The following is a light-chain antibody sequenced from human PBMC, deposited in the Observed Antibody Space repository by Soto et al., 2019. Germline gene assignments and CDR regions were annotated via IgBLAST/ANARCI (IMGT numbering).Light chain of an antibody. CDR3: QQYSDSSGA. CDR2: DAS. Sequence: DIRVTQSPSTLSASVGDRVTITCGASQSIGTRLAWYQQKPGKAPKLLIFDASTLESGVPSRFSGSGSGTDFTLTISSLQPDDFATYYCQQYSDSSGAFGQGTKVDIK. CDR1: QSIGTR. J-gene: IGKJ1*01. V-gene: IGKV1-5*01.